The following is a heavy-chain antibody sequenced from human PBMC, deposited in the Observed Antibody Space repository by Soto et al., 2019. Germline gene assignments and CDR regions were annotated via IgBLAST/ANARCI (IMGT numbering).Heavy chain of an antibody. CDR1: GFSFGDSA. CDR2: IVLVNGNT. D-gene: IGHD2-8*01. Sequence: ELVQSGPEAREPGTSVKVSCRASGFSFGDSAVQWVRQGRGQRLEWIGWIVLVNGNTNYAPRLEGRVTLTRDASTSTSHMKLTSLSSDDTAVYFCAVTDLPFRPLTEPTENGMDVWGQGTTVTVSS. CDR3: AVTDLPFRPLTEPTENGMDV. J-gene: IGHJ6*02. V-gene: IGHV1-58*01.